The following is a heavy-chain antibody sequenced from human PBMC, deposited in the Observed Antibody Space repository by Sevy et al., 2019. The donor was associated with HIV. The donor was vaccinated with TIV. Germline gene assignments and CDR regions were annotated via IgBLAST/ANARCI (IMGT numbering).Heavy chain of an antibody. CDR2: FDPEDGET. D-gene: IGHD3-3*01. CDR1: GYTLTELS. Sequence: ASVKVSCKVSGYTLTELSMHWVRQAPGKGLEWMGGFDPEDGETIYAQKFQGRVTMTDDTSTDTAYMELSSLRSDDTAVDYCATEAQVPDFRPNARGMDVWGQGTTVTVSS. J-gene: IGHJ6*02. V-gene: IGHV1-24*01. CDR3: ATEAQVPDFRPNARGMDV.